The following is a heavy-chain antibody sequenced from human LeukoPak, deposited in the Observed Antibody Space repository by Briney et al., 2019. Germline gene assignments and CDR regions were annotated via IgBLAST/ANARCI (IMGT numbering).Heavy chain of an antibody. CDR1: GFTFDDYA. CDR3: AKDFGELLPLYYFDY. CDR2: ISWNSGSI. J-gene: IGHJ4*02. D-gene: IGHD1-26*01. V-gene: IGHV3-9*01. Sequence: PGGSLRLSCAASGFTFDDYAMQWVRQAPGKGLEWVSGISWNSGSIGYADSVEGRFTISRDNAKNSLYLQMNSLRAEDTALYYCAKDFGELLPLYYFDYWGQGTLVTVSS.